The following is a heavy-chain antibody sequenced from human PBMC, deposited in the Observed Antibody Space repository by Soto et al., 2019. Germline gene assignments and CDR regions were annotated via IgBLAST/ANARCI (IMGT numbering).Heavy chain of an antibody. V-gene: IGHV3-23*01. D-gene: IGHD4-17*01. CDR3: STDPNGDYIGAFDN. Sequence: EVQLLEAGGRLVPPGGSLRLSCAGSRFSFSNYAMTWARQAPGEGLEWVSSITGSGGGTTDADSVKGRFTISRDNSKNILSLQMDSLRADDTAVYYCSTDPNGDYIGAFDNWRQGTMVTVSS. CDR2: ITGSGGGT. J-gene: IGHJ3*02. CDR1: RFSFSNYA.